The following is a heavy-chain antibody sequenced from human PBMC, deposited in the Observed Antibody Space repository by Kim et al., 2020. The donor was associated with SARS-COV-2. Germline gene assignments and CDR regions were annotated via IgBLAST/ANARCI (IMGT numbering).Heavy chain of an antibody. CDR1: GFTFSNYA. CDR2: IGGTSGST. Sequence: GGSLRLSCAASGFTFSNYAMSWVRQAPGKGLEWVSAIGGTSGSTYYAASVKGRFTISRDNSKNAVYLQMNSLRAEDTALYYCAKEVGRTQSYFDSWGPGTLVTVSS. D-gene: IGHD1-26*01. CDR3: AKEVGRTQSYFDS. V-gene: IGHV3-23*01. J-gene: IGHJ4*02.